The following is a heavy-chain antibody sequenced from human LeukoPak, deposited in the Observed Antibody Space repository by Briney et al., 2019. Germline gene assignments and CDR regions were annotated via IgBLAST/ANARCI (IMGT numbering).Heavy chain of an antibody. D-gene: IGHD4-17*01. CDR3: AKISHDYGDSADY. CDR2: ISHSSHHI. V-gene: IGHV3-21*01. Sequence: GGSLRLSCAASGVTFSSYSMNCVRQAPGKGVEWVSYISHSSHHIYSADSVKGRFTISQDHAQNSLYLQMNSLRAQDTAMYYCAKISHDYGDSADYWGQGPVVTVSS. CDR1: GVTFSSYS. J-gene: IGHJ4*02.